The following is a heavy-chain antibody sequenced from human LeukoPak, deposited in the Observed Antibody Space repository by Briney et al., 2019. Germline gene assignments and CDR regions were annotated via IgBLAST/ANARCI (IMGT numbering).Heavy chain of an antibody. D-gene: IGHD3-10*01. J-gene: IGHJ4*02. CDR1: GFTFNTYA. Sequence: GGSLRLSCAASGFTFNTYAITWVRQAPGKGLEWVAIISYDGSNKYYADSVKGRFTISRDNSKSTLYLQMNSLRAEDTAVYYCSSGSYGRSDYWGQGTLVTVSS. V-gene: IGHV3-30-3*01. CDR3: SSGSYGRSDY. CDR2: ISYDGSNK.